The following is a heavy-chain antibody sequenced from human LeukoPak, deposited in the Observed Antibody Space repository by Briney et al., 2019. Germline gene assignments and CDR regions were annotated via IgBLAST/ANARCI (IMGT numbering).Heavy chain of an antibody. CDR2: IYYSGST. Sequence: SETLSLTCTVSGGSISSGDYYWSWIRQPPGKGLEWIGYIYYSGSTYYNPSLKSRVTISVDTSKNQFSLKLSSVTAADTAVYYCARTCSGGSCYSGGGFDPWGQGTLVTVSS. CDR3: ARTCSGGSCYSGGGFDP. D-gene: IGHD2-15*01. V-gene: IGHV4-30-4*08. J-gene: IGHJ5*02. CDR1: GGSISSGDYY.